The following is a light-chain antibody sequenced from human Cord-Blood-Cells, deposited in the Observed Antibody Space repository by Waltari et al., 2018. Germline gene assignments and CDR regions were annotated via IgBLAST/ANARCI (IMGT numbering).Light chain of an antibody. J-gene: IGLJ1*01. CDR1: SSEVGGYNS. Sequence: QSALTQPASVSGSPGQSITISCTGTSSEVGGYNSVSWYQQHPGKAPKLMIYDVSNRPSGVSNRFSGSKSGNTASLTISGLQAEDEADYYCSSYTSSSTYVFGTGTKVTVL. CDR2: DVS. CDR3: SSYTSSSTYV. V-gene: IGLV2-14*01.